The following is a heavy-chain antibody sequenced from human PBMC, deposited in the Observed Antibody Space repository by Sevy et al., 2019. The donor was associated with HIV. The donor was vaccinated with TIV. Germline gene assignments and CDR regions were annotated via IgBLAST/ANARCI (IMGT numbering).Heavy chain of an antibody. V-gene: IGHV3-15*01. Sequence: GGSLRLSCAASGVIFRNLWMNWVRQAPGKGLEWVGRIKSNPNGGTTDYAAPVKGRVTISRDESKNTLFLQMNSLRTEETALYYCTTEVPRTGGSNGLHWGQGTLVTVSS. CDR1: GVIFRNLW. J-gene: IGHJ4*02. D-gene: IGHD2-15*01. CDR3: TTEVPRTGGSNGLH. CDR2: IKSNPNGGTT.